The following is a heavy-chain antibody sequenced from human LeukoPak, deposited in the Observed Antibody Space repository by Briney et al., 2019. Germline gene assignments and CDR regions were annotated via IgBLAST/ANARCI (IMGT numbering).Heavy chain of an antibody. CDR2: IYYRGST. D-gene: IGHD3-10*01. Sequence: SETLSLTCTVSGGSISSYYWSWIRQPPGKGLEWIGYIYYRGSTNYNPSLKSRVTISVDTSKNQFSLKLSSVTAADTAVYYCARVASGSGSYWGQGTLATVSS. J-gene: IGHJ4*02. CDR3: ARVASGSGSY. V-gene: IGHV4-59*12. CDR1: GGSISSYY.